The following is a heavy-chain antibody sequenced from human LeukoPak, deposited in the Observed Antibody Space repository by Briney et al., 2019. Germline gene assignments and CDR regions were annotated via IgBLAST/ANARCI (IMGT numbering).Heavy chain of an antibody. Sequence: GGSLRLSCAASGFTFSDYWMNWGRQAPGEGLGWVANIKEDGSVKNYVDSVKGRFTISRDNAKNSRYLQMNSLRAEDTAFYYCARIGYSSSSFDYWGQGTLVTVSS. J-gene: IGHJ4*02. CDR3: ARIGYSSSSFDY. V-gene: IGHV3-7*01. CDR2: IKEDGSVK. CDR1: GFTFSDYW. D-gene: IGHD6-6*01.